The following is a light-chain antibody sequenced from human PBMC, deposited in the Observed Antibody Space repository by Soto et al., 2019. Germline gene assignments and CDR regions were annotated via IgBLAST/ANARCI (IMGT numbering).Light chain of an antibody. CDR3: QSYDSGLSGHGV. CDR2: DNT. V-gene: IGLV1-40*01. J-gene: IGLJ3*02. CDR1: SSNLGAGYD. Sequence: QSVLTQPPSVTGAPGQRVTISCTGSSSNLGAGYDVHWYQRLPGAAPKLLIYDNTHRPSGVPNRFSGSKSGTSASLAITGLQAEDEADYYCQSYDSGLSGHGVFGGGTKLTVL.